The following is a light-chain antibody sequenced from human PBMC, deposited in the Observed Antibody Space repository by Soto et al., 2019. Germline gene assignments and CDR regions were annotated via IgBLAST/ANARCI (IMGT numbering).Light chain of an antibody. CDR1: QSVKNTY. CDR2: GAS. V-gene: IGKV3-20*01. J-gene: IGKJ2*01. CDR3: QHYGSSPANT. Sequence: EIVLTQSPDTLSLSPGERATLSCRSSQSVKNTYLAWYQKKPGQAPRLLIYGASSRATGIPDRFSGSGSGTDFTLTISRLEAEDFAVYYCQHYGSSPANTFGQGTKVDIK.